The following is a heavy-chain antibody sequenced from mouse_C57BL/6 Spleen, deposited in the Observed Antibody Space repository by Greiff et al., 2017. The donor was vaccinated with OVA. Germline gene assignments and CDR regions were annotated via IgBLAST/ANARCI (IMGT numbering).Heavy chain of an antibody. CDR1: GFTFTDYY. J-gene: IGHJ3*01. CDR2: IRNKANGYTT. D-gene: IGHD2-10*01. V-gene: IGHV7-3*01. CDR3: ARYTSYGNCFAY. Sequence: EVKLMESGGGLVQPGGSLSLSCAASGFTFTDYYMSWVRQPPGKALEWLGFIRNKANGYTTEYSASVKGRFTISRDNSQSNLYLQMNALRAEDSATYYCARYTSYGNCFAYWGQGTLVTVSA.